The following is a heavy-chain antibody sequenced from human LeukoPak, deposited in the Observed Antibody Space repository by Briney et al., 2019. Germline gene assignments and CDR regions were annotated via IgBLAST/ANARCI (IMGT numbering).Heavy chain of an antibody. Sequence: PSETLSLTCTVSGGSISSHYWSWIRQPPGKGLEWIGYIYYSGSTNYNPSLKSRVTISVDTSKNQFSLKLSSVTAADTAVYYCARNAYYYDSSGYYYEAFDIWGQGTMVTVSS. CDR2: IYYSGST. D-gene: IGHD3-22*01. J-gene: IGHJ3*02. V-gene: IGHV4-59*11. CDR3: ARNAYYYDSSGYYYEAFDI. CDR1: GGSISSHY.